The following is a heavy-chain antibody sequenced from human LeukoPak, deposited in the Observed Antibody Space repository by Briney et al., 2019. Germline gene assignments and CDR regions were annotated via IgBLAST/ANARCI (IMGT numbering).Heavy chain of an antibody. Sequence: GESLKISCKGSGYSFTSHWIAWVREMPGEGLEVMGIIYPGDSDTRYSPSFQGQVTISADKSISTAYLQWRSLKASDTAMYYCARHWPSAGGHQYSMDVWGKGTTVTVSS. D-gene: IGHD3-16*01. CDR1: GYSFTSHW. CDR3: ARHWPSAGGHQYSMDV. J-gene: IGHJ6*03. CDR2: IYPGDSDT. V-gene: IGHV5-51*01.